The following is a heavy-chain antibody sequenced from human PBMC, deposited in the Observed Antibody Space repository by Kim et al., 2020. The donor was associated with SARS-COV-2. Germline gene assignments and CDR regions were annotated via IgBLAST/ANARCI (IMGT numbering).Heavy chain of an antibody. V-gene: IGHV4-31*03. Sequence: SETLSLTCTVSGGSISSCGYYWSWIRQHPGKGLEWIGYIYYSGSTYYNPSLKSRVTISVDTSKNQFSLKLSSVTAADTAVYYCATIITMVRGNYGMDVWGQGTTVTVS. CDR2: IYYSGST. J-gene: IGHJ6*02. CDR1: GGSISSCGYY. CDR3: ATIITMVRGNYGMDV. D-gene: IGHD3-10*01.